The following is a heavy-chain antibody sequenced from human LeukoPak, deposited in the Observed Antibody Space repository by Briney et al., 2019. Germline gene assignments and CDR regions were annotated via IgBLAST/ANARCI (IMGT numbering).Heavy chain of an antibody. CDR3: ARDHGGSYADFDY. D-gene: IGHD1-26*01. V-gene: IGHV3-66*02. Sequence: GGSLRLSCAASGFTVSSNYMRWVRQAPGKGLEWVSVIYRGGSTYYADSVKGRFTISRDNSKNTLYLQMNSLRAEDTAVYYCARDHGGSYADFDYWGQGTLVTVSS. CDR2: IYRGGST. J-gene: IGHJ4*02. CDR1: GFTVSSNY.